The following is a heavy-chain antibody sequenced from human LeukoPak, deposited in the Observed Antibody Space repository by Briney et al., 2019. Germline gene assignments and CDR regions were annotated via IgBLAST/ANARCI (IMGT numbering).Heavy chain of an antibody. D-gene: IGHD3-9*01. J-gene: IGHJ4*02. CDR1: GFTFSSYG. CDR3: AREATYYDILTGYSRAYYFDY. CDR2: ISGSGGST. V-gene: IGHV3-23*01. Sequence: GGSLRLSCAASGFTFSSYGMSWVRQAPGKGLEWVSAISGSGGSTYYADSVKGRFTISRDNAKNSLYLQMNSLRAEDTAVYYCAREATYYDILTGYSRAYYFDYWGQGTPVTVSS.